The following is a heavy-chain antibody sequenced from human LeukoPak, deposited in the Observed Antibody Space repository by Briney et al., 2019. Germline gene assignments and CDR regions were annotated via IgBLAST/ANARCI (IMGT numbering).Heavy chain of an antibody. CDR1: GGSFSGYY. CDR3: ARGTYDFWSSYYYFDY. V-gene: IGHV4-34*01. J-gene: IGHJ4*02. Sequence: PSETLSLTCAVYGGSFSGYYWSWIRQPPGKGLEWIGEINHSGSTNYNPSLKSRVTISVDTSKNQFSLKLSSVTAADTAVYYCARGTYDFWSSYYYFDYWGQGTLVTVSS. D-gene: IGHD3-3*01. CDR2: INHSGST.